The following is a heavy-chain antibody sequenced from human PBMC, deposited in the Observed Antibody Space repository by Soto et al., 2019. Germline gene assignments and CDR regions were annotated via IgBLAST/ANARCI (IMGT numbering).Heavy chain of an antibody. Sequence: QVQLQESGPGLVKPSETLSLTCTVSGGSVSSGSYYWSWIRQPPGKGLEWIGYIYYSGSTNYNPSLKSRVTISVDTSKNQFSLKLSSVTAADTAVYYCARDGICSSWYYWGQGTLVTVSS. J-gene: IGHJ4*02. CDR2: IYYSGST. D-gene: IGHD6-13*01. V-gene: IGHV4-61*01. CDR1: GGSVSSGSYY. CDR3: ARDGICSSWYY.